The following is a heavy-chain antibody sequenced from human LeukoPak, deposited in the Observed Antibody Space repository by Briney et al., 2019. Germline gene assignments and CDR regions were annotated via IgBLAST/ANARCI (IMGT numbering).Heavy chain of an antibody. Sequence: SETLSLTCTVSGGSISSYYWSWIRQPPGKGLEWIGYIYYSGSTNYNPSLKSRVTISVDTSKNQFSLKLSSVTAADTAVYYCARWGDSSTLDNWGQGTLVTVSS. J-gene: IGHJ4*02. CDR2: IYYSGST. CDR1: GGSISSYY. D-gene: IGHD2-21*02. V-gene: IGHV4-59*01. CDR3: ARWGDSSTLDN.